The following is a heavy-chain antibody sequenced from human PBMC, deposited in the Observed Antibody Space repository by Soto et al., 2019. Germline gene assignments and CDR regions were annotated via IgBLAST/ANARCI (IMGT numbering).Heavy chain of an antibody. J-gene: IGHJ4*02. CDR3: AKGSSQSSGWYYGY. CDR1: GFTFSSYA. Sequence: GGSLRLSCAASGFTFSSYAMSWVRQAPGKGLEWVSAISGSGGSTYYADSVKGRFTISRDNSKKTLYLQMNSLRAEDTAVYYCAKGSSQSSGWYYGYWGQGTLVTVSS. CDR2: ISGSGGST. D-gene: IGHD6-19*01. V-gene: IGHV3-23*01.